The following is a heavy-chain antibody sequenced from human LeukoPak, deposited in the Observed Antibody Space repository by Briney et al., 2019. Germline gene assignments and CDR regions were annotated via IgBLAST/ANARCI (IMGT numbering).Heavy chain of an antibody. V-gene: IGHV4-59*08. CDR1: GGSISSYY. D-gene: IGHD3-22*01. CDR3: ARHNWGYYYGYGKYYFDY. Sequence: SETLSLTCTVSGGSISSYYWSWIRQPPGKGLEWIGYIYYSGSTNYNPSLKSRVTISVDTSKNQFSLKLSSVTAADTAVYYCARHNWGYYYGYGKYYFDYWGQGTLVTVSS. J-gene: IGHJ4*02. CDR2: IYYSGST.